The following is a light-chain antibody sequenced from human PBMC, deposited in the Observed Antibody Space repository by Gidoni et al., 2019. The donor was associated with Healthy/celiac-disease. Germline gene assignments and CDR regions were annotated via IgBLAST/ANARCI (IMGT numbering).Light chain of an antibody. CDR3: QQRSNWLT. V-gene: IGKV3-11*01. Sequence: EFVLTQSPATLSLSPGERATLSCRASQSVSSYLAWYQQKPGQAPRLLIYDASNRATGIPARFSGSGSGTDFTLTISSLEPEDVAVYYCQQRSNWLTFGGGTKVEIK. CDR2: DAS. J-gene: IGKJ4*01. CDR1: QSVSSY.